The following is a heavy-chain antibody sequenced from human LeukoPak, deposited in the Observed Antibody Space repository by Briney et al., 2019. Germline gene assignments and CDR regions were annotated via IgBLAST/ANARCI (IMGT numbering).Heavy chain of an antibody. J-gene: IGHJ4*02. D-gene: IGHD5-18*01. Sequence: GASVKVSCKASGYTFTSFGISWVRQAPGQGLEWMGWISAYNHNTNYAQKLQDRVTMTTDPSTNTAYIEMTSLRSDDTPVYYCARSVWTWIQLWHFDHWGQGTLVTVSS. CDR1: GYTFTSFG. V-gene: IGHV1-18*01. CDR3: ARSVWTWIQLWHFDH. CDR2: ISAYNHNT.